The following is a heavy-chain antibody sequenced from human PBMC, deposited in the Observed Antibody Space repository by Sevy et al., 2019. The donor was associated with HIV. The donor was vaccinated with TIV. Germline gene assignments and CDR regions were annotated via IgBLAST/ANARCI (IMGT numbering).Heavy chain of an antibody. CDR2: IYTSGST. CDR1: GGSISSYY. CDR3: ARDDYGSGRAYYYGMDV. D-gene: IGHD3-10*01. V-gene: IGHV4-4*07. Sequence: SEILSLTCTVSGGSISSYYWSWIRQPAGKGLEWIGRIYTSGSTNYNPSFKSRVTMSVDTSKNQFSLKLSSVTAADTAVYYCARDDYGSGRAYYYGMDVWGQGTTVTVSS. J-gene: IGHJ6*02.